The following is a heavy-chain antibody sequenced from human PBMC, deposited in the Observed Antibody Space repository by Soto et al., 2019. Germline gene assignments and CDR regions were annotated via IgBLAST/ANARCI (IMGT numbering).Heavy chain of an antibody. J-gene: IGHJ4*02. CDR1: GFTFTNSA. V-gene: IGHV1-58*01. CDR2: IVVGSGNT. Sequence: SVKVSCKASGFTFTNSAVQWVRQARGQRLEWIGWIVVGSGNTNYAQKFQGRVTMTTDTSTSAAYMELRNLRSDDTAVYYCAREAAVMAAAGPDYWGQGTLVTVSS. D-gene: IGHD6-13*01. CDR3: AREAAVMAAAGPDY.